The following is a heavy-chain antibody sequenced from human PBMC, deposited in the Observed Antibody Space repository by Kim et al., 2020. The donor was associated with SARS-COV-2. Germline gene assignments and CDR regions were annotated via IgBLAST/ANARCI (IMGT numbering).Heavy chain of an antibody. V-gene: IGHV3-30*04. CDR1: GFTFSSYA. CDR2: ISYDGSNK. D-gene: IGHD3-10*01. Sequence: GGSLRLSCAASGFTFSSYAMHWVRQAPGKGLEWVAVISYDGSNKYYADSVKGRFTISRDNSKNTLYLQMNSLRAEDTAVYYCARNPRGVRGVLDDYWGQGTLVTVSS. J-gene: IGHJ4*02. CDR3: ARNPRGVRGVLDDY.